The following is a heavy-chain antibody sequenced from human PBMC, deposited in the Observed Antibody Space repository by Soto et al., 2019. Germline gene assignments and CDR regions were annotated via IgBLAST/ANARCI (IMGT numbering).Heavy chain of an antibody. CDR1: GDTITGYY. V-gene: IGHV1-2*04. D-gene: IGHD1-26*01. CDR3: AREDGTFDY. J-gene: IGHJ4*02. Sequence: GASVKVSCEASGDTITGYYMHWVRQAPGQGLEWMGWINPNSGGTNYAQKFQGWVTMTRDTSISTAYMELSSLRVEDTAVYYCAREDGTFDYWGQGILVTVSS. CDR2: INPNSGGT.